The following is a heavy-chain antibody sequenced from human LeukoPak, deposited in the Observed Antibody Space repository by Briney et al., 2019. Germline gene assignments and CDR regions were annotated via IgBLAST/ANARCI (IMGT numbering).Heavy chain of an antibody. Sequence: ASVKVSCKASGYTFTSYGISWVRQAPGQGLEWMGWISAYNGNTNYAQKLQGRVTMTTDTSTSTAYMELRSLRSDDTAVYYCARDSGTTGEVKFDRWGQGTLVTVSS. V-gene: IGHV1-18*01. CDR3: ARDSGTTGEVKFDR. J-gene: IGHJ5*02. D-gene: IGHD3-10*01. CDR1: GYTFTSYG. CDR2: ISAYNGNT.